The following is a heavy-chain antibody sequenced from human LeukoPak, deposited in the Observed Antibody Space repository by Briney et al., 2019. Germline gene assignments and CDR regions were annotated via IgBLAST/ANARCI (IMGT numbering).Heavy chain of an antibody. CDR1: GYTFTGYY. Sequence: EASVKVSCKASGYTFTGYYMHWVRQAPGQGLEWMGWINPNSGGTNYAQKFQGRVTMTRDTSISTAYMELSRLRSDDTAVYYCASPHSSSWYDFDYWGQGTLVTVSS. V-gene: IGHV1-2*02. CDR3: ASPHSSSWYDFDY. CDR2: INPNSGGT. J-gene: IGHJ4*02. D-gene: IGHD6-13*01.